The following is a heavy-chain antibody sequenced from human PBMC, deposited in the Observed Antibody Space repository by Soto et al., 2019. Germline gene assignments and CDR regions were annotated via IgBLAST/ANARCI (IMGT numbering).Heavy chain of an antibody. D-gene: IGHD3-10*01. CDR1: GYAFSFG. V-gene: IGHV1-18*01. CDR3: ATYYFGSGSYYRFDN. J-gene: IGHJ4*02. Sequence: ASVKVSCKASGYAFSFGFSWVRQAPGQGLEWMEWISASDGSTNSARKFRGRISLTTDTSTNTAYLDLLSLTSDDTAVYFCATYYFGSGSYYRFDNWGQGTLVTVSS. CDR2: ISASDGST.